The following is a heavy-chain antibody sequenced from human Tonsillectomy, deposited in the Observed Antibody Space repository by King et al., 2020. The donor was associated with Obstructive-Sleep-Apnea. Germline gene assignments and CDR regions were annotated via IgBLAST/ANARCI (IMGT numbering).Heavy chain of an antibody. CDR2: IRWNGGVI. J-gene: IGHJ4*02. CDR3: ATAPFSGSGSSFNF. D-gene: IGHD3-10*01. Sequence: VQLVESGGGLVRPGRSLRLSCVPSGFTFDGFSFDDFAMHWVRQAPGMGLEWVSGIRWNGGVIGYGDSVKGRFTISRDNAKNSLYLQMSGLRTEDTALYYCATAPFSGSGSSFNFWGQGTLVTVSS. V-gene: IGHV3-9*01. CDR1: GFTFDGFSFDDFA.